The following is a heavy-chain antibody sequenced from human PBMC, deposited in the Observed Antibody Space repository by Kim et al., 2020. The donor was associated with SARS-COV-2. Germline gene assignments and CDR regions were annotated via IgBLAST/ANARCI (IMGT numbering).Heavy chain of an antibody. J-gene: IGHJ6*02. Sequence: ASVKVSCKASGYTFTGYYMHWVRQAPGQGLEWMGRINPNSGGTNYAQKFQGRVTMTRDTSISTAYMELSRLRSDDTAVYYCARGKSMVRGAGYYYYYGMDVWGQGTTVTVSS. CDR1: GYTFTGYY. CDR3: ARGKSMVRGAGYYYYYGMDV. CDR2: INPNSGGT. D-gene: IGHD3-10*01. V-gene: IGHV1-2*06.